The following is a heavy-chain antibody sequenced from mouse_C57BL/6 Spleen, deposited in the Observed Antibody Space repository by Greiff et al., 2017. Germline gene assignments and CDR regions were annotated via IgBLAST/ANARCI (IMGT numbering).Heavy chain of an antibody. J-gene: IGHJ2*01. V-gene: IGHV1-62-2*01. CDR2: FYPGSGSI. CDR1: GYTFTEYT. CDR3: ARHEDVTTVVATKGTYFDY. D-gene: IGHD1-1*01. Sequence: QVQLKQSGAELVKPGASVKLSCKASGYTFTEYTIHWVKQRSGQGLEWIGWFYPGSGSIKYNEKFKDKATLTADKSSSTVYMELSRLTSEDSAVYFCARHEDVTTVVATKGTYFDYWGQGTTLTVSS.